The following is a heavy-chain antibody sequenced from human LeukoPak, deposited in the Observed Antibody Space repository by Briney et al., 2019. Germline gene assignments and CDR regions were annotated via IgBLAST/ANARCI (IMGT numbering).Heavy chain of an antibody. CDR1: GFTFSHFW. CDR2: INQDGSAK. D-gene: IGHD6-13*01. J-gene: IGHJ4*02. Sequence: GGSLRLSCAASGFTFSHFWMSWVRQAPGKGLEWVANINQDGSAKYYVDSVKGRFTISRDSAKNSLYLQMNSLRAEDTAVYYCARGFSSMCDYWGQGTLVTVSS. CDR3: ARGFSSMCDY. V-gene: IGHV3-7*01.